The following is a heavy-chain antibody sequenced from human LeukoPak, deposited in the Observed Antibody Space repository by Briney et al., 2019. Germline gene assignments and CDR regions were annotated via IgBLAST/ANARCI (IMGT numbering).Heavy chain of an antibody. CDR3: ARAHPEGGYSSQFDY. CDR1: GGSFSDYY. D-gene: IGHD6-13*01. V-gene: IGHV4-59*01. J-gene: IGHJ4*02. CDR2: IYYSGST. Sequence: SETLSLTCAVYGGSFSDYYWTWIRQPPGKGLEWIGYIYYSGSTNYNPSLKSRVTISVDTSKNQFSLKLSSVTAADTAVYYCARAHPEGGYSSQFDYWGQGTLVTVSS.